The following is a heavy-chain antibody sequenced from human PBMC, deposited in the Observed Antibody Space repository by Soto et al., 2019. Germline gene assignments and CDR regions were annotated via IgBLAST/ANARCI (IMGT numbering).Heavy chain of an antibody. CDR2: LSASGGTT. CDR3: AKARTSWHTWGCDY. V-gene: IGHV3-23*01. Sequence: EVQLLESGGGLVQRGGSLRIACAASGFTFDSYAMAWVRQAPGKVLEWVSSLSASGGTTYYADSVKGRFTISSDNSKTPVDLQMHSLRAEDPAIYDCAKARTSWHTWGCDYWGQGTLVTVSS. D-gene: IGHD6-13*01. CDR1: GFTFDSYA. J-gene: IGHJ4*02.